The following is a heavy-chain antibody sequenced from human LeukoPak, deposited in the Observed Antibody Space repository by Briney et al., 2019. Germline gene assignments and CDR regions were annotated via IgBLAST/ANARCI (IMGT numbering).Heavy chain of an antibody. D-gene: IGHD1-1*01. CDR1: GGSFSGYY. V-gene: IGHV4-34*01. Sequence: PSETLSLTCAVYGGSFSGYYWSWIRQPPGKGLEWIGEINHSGSTNYNPSLKSRVTISVDTSKNQFSLKLSSVTAADTAVYYCASHGGTNFDYWGQGTLVTVSS. CDR2: INHSGST. J-gene: IGHJ4*02. CDR3: ASHGGTNFDY.